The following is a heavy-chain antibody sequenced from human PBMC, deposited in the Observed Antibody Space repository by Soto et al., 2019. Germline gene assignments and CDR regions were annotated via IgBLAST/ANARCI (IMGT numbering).Heavy chain of an antibody. CDR2: INESGGTT. CDR3: AKAPDWTFDH. CDR1: GFTFSTNV. D-gene: IGHD1-1*01. J-gene: IGHJ4*02. Sequence: PGGSLRLSCAASGFTFSTNVMAWVRQAPGKGLQWVSTINESGGTTFNADSVKGRFTSSRDNSKTTLYLQMNSLSAEDTAVYYRAKAPDWTFDHGGRGVLVTFSS. V-gene: IGHV3-23*01.